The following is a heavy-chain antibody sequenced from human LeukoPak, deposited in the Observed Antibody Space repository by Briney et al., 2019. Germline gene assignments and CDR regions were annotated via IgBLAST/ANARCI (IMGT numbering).Heavy chain of an antibody. CDR1: GGSFSGYY. CDR3: ARYASNFDL. V-gene: IGHV4-34*01. J-gene: IGHJ2*01. Sequence: SETLSLTCAVYGGSFSGYYWSWIRQPPGKGLEWIGEINHSGSTNYNPSLKSRVTISVDTSKNQFSLKLSSVTAADTAVYYCARYASNFDLWGSGTLVTVSS. CDR2: INHSGST.